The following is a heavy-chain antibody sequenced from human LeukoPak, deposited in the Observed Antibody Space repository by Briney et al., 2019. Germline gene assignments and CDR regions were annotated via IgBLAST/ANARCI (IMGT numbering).Heavy chain of an antibody. CDR3: ARGILSSGWELNWFGP. CDR1: GYTFSSYD. Sequence: PGASVNVSCKASGYTFSSYDINWVRQATGQGLEWMGWMNPNSGNTGYAQRFQGRVTMTRNTSINTAYMELSSLRSEDTAVYYCARGILSSGWELNWFGPWGQGTLVTVSS. CDR2: MNPNSGNT. D-gene: IGHD6-19*01. V-gene: IGHV1-8*01. J-gene: IGHJ5*02.